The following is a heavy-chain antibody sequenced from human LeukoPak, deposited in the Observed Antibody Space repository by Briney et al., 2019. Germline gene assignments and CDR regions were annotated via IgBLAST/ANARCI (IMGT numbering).Heavy chain of an antibody. D-gene: IGHD3-10*01. V-gene: IGHV3-23*01. Sequence: GGSLRLSCAASGFTFSSYAMSGVRQAPGKGLEWVSAISGSGGSTYYADSVKGRFTISRDNSKNTLYLQMNSLRAEDTAVYYCAKDGSMVRGSEYFQHWGQGTLVTVSS. CDR1: GFTFSSYA. CDR2: ISGSGGST. J-gene: IGHJ1*01. CDR3: AKDGSMVRGSEYFQH.